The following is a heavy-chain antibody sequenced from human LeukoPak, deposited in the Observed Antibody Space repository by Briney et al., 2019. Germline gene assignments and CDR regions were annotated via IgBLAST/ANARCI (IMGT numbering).Heavy chain of an antibody. Sequence: PSETLSLTCTVSGYSISSGYYWDWIRQPPGKGLEWIGSIYHSGSTYYNPSLKSRVTISVDTSKNQFSLKLSSVTAADTAVYYCARSDGYGLVGIWGQGTMVTVSS. J-gene: IGHJ3*02. CDR1: GYSISSGYY. D-gene: IGHD3-10*01. CDR2: IYHSGST. CDR3: ARSDGYGLVGI. V-gene: IGHV4-38-2*02.